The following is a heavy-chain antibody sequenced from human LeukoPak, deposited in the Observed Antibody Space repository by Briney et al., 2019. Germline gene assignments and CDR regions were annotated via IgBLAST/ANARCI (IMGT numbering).Heavy chain of an antibody. J-gene: IGHJ4*02. CDR3: AKYSVQLWDNFDY. CDR2: ISGSGGST. V-gene: IGHV3-23*01. D-gene: IGHD5-18*01. Sequence: PGESLRLSCAASGFTFSSYAMSWVRQAPGKGLEWVSAISGSGGSTYYADSVKGRFTISRDNSKNTLYLQMNSLRAEDTAVYYCAKYSVQLWDNFDYWGQGTLVTVSS. CDR1: GFTFSSYA.